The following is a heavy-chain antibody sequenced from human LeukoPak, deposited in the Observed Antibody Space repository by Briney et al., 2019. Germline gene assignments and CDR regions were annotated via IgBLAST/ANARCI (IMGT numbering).Heavy chain of an antibody. D-gene: IGHD4-17*01. Sequence: GGSLRLSCAASGFTFDDYAMHWLRQAPGKGLEWASGISWNSGDIDYAVSVKGRFTISRDNSKNSLYLQMNCLRAEDTALYYCARGDGGDYGAFDYWGQGTLVTVSS. CDR3: ARGDGGDYGAFDY. J-gene: IGHJ4*02. V-gene: IGHV3-9*01. CDR1: GFTFDDYA. CDR2: ISWNSGDI.